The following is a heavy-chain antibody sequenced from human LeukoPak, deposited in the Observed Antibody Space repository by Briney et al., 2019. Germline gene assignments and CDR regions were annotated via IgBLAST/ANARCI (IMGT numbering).Heavy chain of an antibody. V-gene: IGHV1-18*01. CDR1: GYTFTSYG. J-gene: IGHJ6*02. CDR2: ISADNGNT. Sequence: ASVKVSCMDSGYTFTSYGISWVRQAPGQGLGWMGWISADNGNTKYAQKLQGRVTMTTDTSTSTASMELRSLRSDDTAVYYCARVLSGDYDILTGYSYNYYYYYGMDVWGQGTTVTVSS. CDR3: ARVLSGDYDILTGYSYNYYYYYGMDV. D-gene: IGHD3-9*01.